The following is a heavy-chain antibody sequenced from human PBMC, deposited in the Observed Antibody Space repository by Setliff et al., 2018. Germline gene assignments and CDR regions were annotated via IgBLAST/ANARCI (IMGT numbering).Heavy chain of an antibody. Sequence: SETLSLTCTVSGASISSGSYDWSWIRQPAGKGLEWLGRIYTSGTTNYSPSFKSRVTISADTSKNQISLKLSSVTAADTAIYYCARLVRYCTRISCQRTPGAEYWGQGTLVTVSS. V-gene: IGHV4-61*02. CDR3: ARLVRYCTRISCQRTPGAEY. CDR1: GASISSGSYD. D-gene: IGHD2-2*01. J-gene: IGHJ4*02. CDR2: IYTSGTT.